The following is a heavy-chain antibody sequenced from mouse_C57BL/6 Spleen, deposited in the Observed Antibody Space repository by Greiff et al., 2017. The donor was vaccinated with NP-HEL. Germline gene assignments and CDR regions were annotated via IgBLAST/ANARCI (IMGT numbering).Heavy chain of an antibody. J-gene: IGHJ4*01. Sequence: QVQLQQSGAELVRPGASVTLSCKASGYTFTDYEMHWVKQTPVHGLEWIGAIDPETGGTAYNQKFKGKAILTADKSSSTAYMELRSLTSEDSAVYYCTRNYGRGGSYYYAMDYWGQGTSVTVSS. CDR3: TRNYGRGGSYYYAMDY. CDR2: IDPETGGT. D-gene: IGHD1-1*01. V-gene: IGHV1-15*01. CDR1: GYTFTDYE.